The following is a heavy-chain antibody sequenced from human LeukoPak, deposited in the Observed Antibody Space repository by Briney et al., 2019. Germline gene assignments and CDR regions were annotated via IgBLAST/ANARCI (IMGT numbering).Heavy chain of an antibody. D-gene: IGHD2-2*02. V-gene: IGHV1-46*03. CDR3: ARGDIVVVPAAIQSDY. CDR1: GYTFTSYY. CDR2: INPSGGST. Sequence: ASVKVSCKASGYTFTSYYMHWVRQAPGQGLEWMGIINPSGGSTSYAQKLQGRVTMTRDTSTSTVYMELSSLRSEDTAVYYCARGDIVVVPAAIQSDYWGQGTLVTVSS. J-gene: IGHJ4*02.